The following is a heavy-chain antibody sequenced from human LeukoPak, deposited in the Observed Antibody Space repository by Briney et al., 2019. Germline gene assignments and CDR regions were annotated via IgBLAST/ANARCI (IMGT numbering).Heavy chain of an antibody. D-gene: IGHD5-12*01. CDR2: ISIYHGST. V-gene: IGHV1-18*01. Sequence: ASVKVSCKTSGYTFSGFGISWVRQAPGQGLEWVGWISIYHGSTDYSKKFQGRATMTTDTSTNTVYMDLRGLKSDDTAVYYCARDRRVVATISSYFDFWGQGTLVTVFS. CDR1: GYTFSGFG. CDR3: ARDRRVVATISSYFDF. J-gene: IGHJ4*02.